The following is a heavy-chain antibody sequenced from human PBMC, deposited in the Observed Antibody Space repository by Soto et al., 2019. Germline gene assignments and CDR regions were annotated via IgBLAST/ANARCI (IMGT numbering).Heavy chain of an antibody. V-gene: IGHV3-9*01. CDR1: GFTFYDYA. CDR2: SSWNSGSI. CDR3: AKDSCSGGSGHSRNWYFDL. Sequence: EVQLVESGGGLVQPGRSLRLSCAASGFTFYDYAMHWVRQAPGKGLAWVSGSSWNSGSIGYADSVKGRFPISIDNDKNSLYLQMNRLRAEDTALYYCAKDSCSGGSGHSRNWYFDLWGRGTLVTVSS. J-gene: IGHJ2*01. D-gene: IGHD2-15*01.